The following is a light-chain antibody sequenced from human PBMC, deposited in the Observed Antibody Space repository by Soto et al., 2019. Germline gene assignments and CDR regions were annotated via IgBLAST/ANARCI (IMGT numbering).Light chain of an antibody. CDR1: QRISRW. CDR3: QQQSTYALT. Sequence: DIQMTQSPSTLSASVGDRVTITCRASQRISRWLAWYQQKPGTAPKLLIYDASSLASGVPSRFSGSGSGTEFALTISSLQADDFATYYCQQQSTYALTFGGGTKVDIK. V-gene: IGKV1-5*01. CDR2: DAS. J-gene: IGKJ4*01.